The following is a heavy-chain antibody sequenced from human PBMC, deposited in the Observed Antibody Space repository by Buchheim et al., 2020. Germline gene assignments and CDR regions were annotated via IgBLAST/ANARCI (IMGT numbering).Heavy chain of an antibody. CDR1: GFTFSSYG. CDR3: ARDLHNGDYQAGTKPKYYFDY. V-gene: IGHV3-33*01. J-gene: IGHJ4*02. CDR2: IWYDGSNK. Sequence: QVQLVESGGGVVQPGRSLRLSCAASGFTFSSYGMHWVRQAPGKGLEWVAVIWYDGSNKYYADSVKGRFTISRDNSKNTLYLQMNSLRAEDTAVYYCARDLHNGDYQAGTKPKYYFDYWGQGTL. D-gene: IGHD4-17*01.